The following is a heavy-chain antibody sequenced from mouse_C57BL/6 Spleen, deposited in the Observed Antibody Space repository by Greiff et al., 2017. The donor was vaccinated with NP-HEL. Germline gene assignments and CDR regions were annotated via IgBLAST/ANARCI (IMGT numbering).Heavy chain of an antibody. CDR1: GYTFTSYW. V-gene: IGHV1-64*01. Sequence: QVQLQQPGAELVKPGASVKLSCKASGYTFTSYWMHWVKQRPGQGLEWIGMIHPNSGSTNYNEKFKSKATLTVDKSSSTAFMQLSSLTSEDSAVYYCARGKKGSRQYFDVWGTGTTVTVSS. D-gene: IGHD1-1*01. J-gene: IGHJ1*03. CDR2: IHPNSGST. CDR3: ARGKKGSRQYFDV.